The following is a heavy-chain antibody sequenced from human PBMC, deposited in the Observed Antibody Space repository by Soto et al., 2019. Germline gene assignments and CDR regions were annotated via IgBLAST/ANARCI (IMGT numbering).Heavy chain of an antibody. CDR2: ISAYNGNT. CDR1: GYSFTNYG. Sequence: QDQLVQSGVEVKKPGASVKVSCKASGYSFTNYGITWVRQAPGQGFAWRGWISAYNGNTNYAQKFQRRVTLTTDPSTSPAYLELRSLRSDDTAVYYCARDRGVAPPVAGNTHYYYYMDVWGKGTTVTVSS. V-gene: IGHV1-18*01. J-gene: IGHJ6*03. CDR3: ARDRGVAPPVAGNTHYYYYMDV. D-gene: IGHD6-19*01.